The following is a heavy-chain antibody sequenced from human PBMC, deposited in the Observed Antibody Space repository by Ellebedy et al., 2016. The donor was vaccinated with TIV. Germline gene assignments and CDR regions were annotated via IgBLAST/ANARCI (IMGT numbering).Heavy chain of an antibody. CDR1: GYTFTSYG. CDR2: ISAYNGNT. D-gene: IGHD3-10*01. Sequence: ASVKVSXXASGYTFTSYGISWVRQAPGRGLEWMGWISAYNGNTNYAQKLQGRVTMTTDTSTSTAYMELRSLRSDDTAVYYCARDFDDYYYGSGSYSRFDYWGQGTLVTVSS. CDR3: ARDFDDYYYGSGSYSRFDY. J-gene: IGHJ4*02. V-gene: IGHV1-18*01.